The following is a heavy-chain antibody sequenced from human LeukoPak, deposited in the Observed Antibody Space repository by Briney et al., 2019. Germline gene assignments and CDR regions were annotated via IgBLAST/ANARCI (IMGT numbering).Heavy chain of an antibody. Sequence: ASVKVSCKASGYTFTGYYMHWVRQAPGQGLEWMGWINPNSGGTNYAQKFQGRVTMTRDTSISTAYMELSRLRSDDTAVYYCARAIRKGGGYYFDYWGQGTLVTVSS. D-gene: IGHD1-14*01. CDR2: INPNSGGT. J-gene: IGHJ4*02. CDR3: ARAIRKGGGYYFDY. V-gene: IGHV1-2*02. CDR1: GYTFTGYY.